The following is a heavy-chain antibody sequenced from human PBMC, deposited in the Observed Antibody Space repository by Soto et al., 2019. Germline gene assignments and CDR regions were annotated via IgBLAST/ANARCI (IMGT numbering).Heavy chain of an antibody. J-gene: IGHJ3*02. CDR2: ISAYNGNT. Sequence: XSVKVSCKASGYTFTSYGISWVRQAPVQGLEWMGWISAYNGNTNYAQKLQGRVTMTTDTSTSTAYMELRSLRSDDTAVYYCARDAVLMVYTLNAFDIWGQGTMVTVSS. V-gene: IGHV1-18*04. CDR1: GYTFTSYG. CDR3: ARDAVLMVYTLNAFDI. D-gene: IGHD2-8*01.